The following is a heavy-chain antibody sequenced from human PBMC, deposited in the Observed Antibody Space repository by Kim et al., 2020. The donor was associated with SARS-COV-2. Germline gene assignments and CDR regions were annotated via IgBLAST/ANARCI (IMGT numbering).Heavy chain of an antibody. J-gene: IGHJ4*02. Sequence: SETLSLTCAVSGGSISSGGYSWSWIRQPPGKGLEWIGYIYHSGSTYYNPSLKSRVTISVDRSKNQFSLKLSSVTAADTAVYYCARGDGYKRGDFDYWGQGTLVTVSS. CDR2: IYHSGST. D-gene: IGHD5-12*01. V-gene: IGHV4-30-2*01. CDR1: GGSISSGGYS. CDR3: ARGDGYKRGDFDY.